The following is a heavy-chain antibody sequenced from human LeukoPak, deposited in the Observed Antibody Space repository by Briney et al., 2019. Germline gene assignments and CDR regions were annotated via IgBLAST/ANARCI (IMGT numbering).Heavy chain of an antibody. J-gene: IGHJ4*02. CDR1: GYTFTSYG. D-gene: IGHD5-12*01. CDR2: ISAYNGNT. CDR3: AREMDSGYDPKTSPKTSGDFDY. V-gene: IGHV1-18*01. Sequence: ASVKVSCKASGYTFTSYGISWVRQAPGQGLEWMGWISAYNGNTNYAQKLQGRVTMTTDTSTSTAYMELRSLRSDDTAVYYCAREMDSGYDPKTSPKTSGDFDYWGQGTLVTVSS.